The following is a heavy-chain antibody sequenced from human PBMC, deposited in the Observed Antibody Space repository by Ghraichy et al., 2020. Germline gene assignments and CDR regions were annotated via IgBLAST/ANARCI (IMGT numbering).Heavy chain of an antibody. CDR3: AKGSGGSSYTACDI. D-gene: IGHD1-26*01. V-gene: IGHV3-23*01. J-gene: IGHJ3*02. CDR2: ISGSATT. Sequence: VAGISGSATTYYAGSVKGRFTISRDNSKNTLYLQLSGLRAEDTAVYYCAKGSGGSSYTACDIWGQG.